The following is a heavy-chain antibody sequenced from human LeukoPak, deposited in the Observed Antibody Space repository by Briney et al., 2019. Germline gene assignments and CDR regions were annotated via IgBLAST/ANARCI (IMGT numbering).Heavy chain of an antibody. V-gene: IGHV3-23*01. CDR2: IFPSGGEI. J-gene: IGHJ4*02. CDR3: VKDNSVILTGYYRDY. D-gene: IGHD3-9*01. Sequence: GGSLRLSCAASGFTFSTFAMLWVRQPRGKGLEWVSSIFPSGGEIHYADSVRGRFTISRDNSKSTLSLQMNSLRAEDTAVYYCVKDNSVILTGYYRDYWGQGTLVTVSS. CDR1: GFTFSTFA.